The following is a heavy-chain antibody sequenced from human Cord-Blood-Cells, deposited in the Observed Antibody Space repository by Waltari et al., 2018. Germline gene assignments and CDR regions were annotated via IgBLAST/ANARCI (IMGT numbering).Heavy chain of an antibody. D-gene: IGHD2-2*01. V-gene: IGHV4-34*01. CDR1: GGSFSGYY. CDR3: ARLGHCSSTSCSDY. J-gene: IGHJ4*02. Sequence: QVQLQQWGAGLLKPSETLSLTCAVYGGSFSGYYWSWIRQPPGKGLEWIGEMNHRGSTNHNPSLKVRVTISVDTSQNQFSLKLSSVTAADTVVYYCARLGHCSSTSCSDYWGQGTLVTVSS. CDR2: MNHRGST.